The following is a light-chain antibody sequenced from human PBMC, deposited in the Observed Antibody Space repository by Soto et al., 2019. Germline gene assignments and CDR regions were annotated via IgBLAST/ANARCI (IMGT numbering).Light chain of an antibody. Sequence: QSVLTQPPSVSGAPGQRVPISCTGCSSNIGAGYDVHWYQQLPGKAPKILIYGNSNRPSGVPDRFAGSKSGTSASLAITGLQSEDEPDYYCQSYDSSRSVVFGGGTKVTVL. CDR2: GNS. CDR1: SSNIGAGYD. J-gene: IGLJ2*01. V-gene: IGLV1-40*01. CDR3: QSYDSSRSVV.